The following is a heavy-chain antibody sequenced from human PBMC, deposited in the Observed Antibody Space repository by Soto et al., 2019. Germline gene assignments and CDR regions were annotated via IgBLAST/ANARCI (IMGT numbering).Heavy chain of an antibody. CDR1: GGSISTSNW. D-gene: IGHD1-1*01. V-gene: IGHV4-4*02. CDR3: ARPSTSGTRFDY. Sequence: QVQLQESGPGLVKPSGTLSLTCAVSGGSISTSNWWSWVRQPPGKGLEWIGEVYHSGSTNYNPSFKSRVAMSVDQSQHQFSLKLNSVTAADTALYYCARPSTSGTRFDYWGQGSLVTVSS. CDR2: VYHSGST. J-gene: IGHJ4*02.